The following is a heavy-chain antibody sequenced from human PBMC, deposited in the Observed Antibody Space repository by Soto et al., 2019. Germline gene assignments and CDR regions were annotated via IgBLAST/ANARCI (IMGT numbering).Heavy chain of an antibody. Sequence: GGSLRLSCAASGFSFSSYAMNWVRQAPGKGLEWLSYVSESSSNIYYADSVKGRFTISRDNAKNSLYLQMNSLRDEDTAVYYCANLFGTSWHADYWGQGTLVTVSS. CDR2: VSESSSNI. V-gene: IGHV3-48*02. D-gene: IGHD6-13*01. CDR1: GFSFSSYA. CDR3: ANLFGTSWHADY. J-gene: IGHJ4*02.